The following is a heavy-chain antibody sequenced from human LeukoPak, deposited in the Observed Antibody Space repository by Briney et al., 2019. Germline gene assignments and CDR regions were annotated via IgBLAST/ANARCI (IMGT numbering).Heavy chain of an antibody. V-gene: IGHV4-34*08. D-gene: IGHD7-27*01. CDR2: INHSGST. CDR1: GFTVSSNY. J-gene: IGHJ5*02. Sequence: GSLRLSCAASGFTVSSNYMSWVRQPPGKGLEWIGEINHSGSTNYNPSLKSRVTISVDTSKNQFSPKLTSVTAADTAVYYCATRTKLGDLNWFDPWGQGTLVTVSS. CDR3: ATRTKLGDLNWFDP.